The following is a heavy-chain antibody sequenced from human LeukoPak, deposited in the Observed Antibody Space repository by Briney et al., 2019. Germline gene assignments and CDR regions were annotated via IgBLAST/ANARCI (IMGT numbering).Heavy chain of an antibody. V-gene: IGHV3-33*01. CDR3: AGDRATSYFDY. CDR2: IWYDGSNK. D-gene: IGHD1-26*01. Sequence: GGSLRLSCAASGFTFRSHGMHWVRQAPGKGLEWVAFIWYDGSNKYYTDSVKGRFTISRDNSKNTVYLQMNSLRAEDTAVYYCAGDRATSYFDYWGQGALVTISS. CDR1: GFTFRSHG. J-gene: IGHJ4*02.